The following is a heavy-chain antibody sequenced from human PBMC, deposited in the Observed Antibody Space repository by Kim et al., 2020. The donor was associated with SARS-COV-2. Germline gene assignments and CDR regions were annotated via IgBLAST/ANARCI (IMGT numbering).Heavy chain of an antibody. Sequence: GGSLRLSCAASGFSISNYWMNWVRQAPGKGLEWVANITKDGTEKNYVDSVKGRFTISRDNSKNSLYLQMYSLTVEDTAVYYCVKGSRNGAASLAQSTL. V-gene: IGHV3-7*01. CDR2: ITKDGTEK. CDR1: GFSISNYW. CDR3: VKGSRNGAAS. J-gene: IGHJ5*02. D-gene: IGHD3-10*01.